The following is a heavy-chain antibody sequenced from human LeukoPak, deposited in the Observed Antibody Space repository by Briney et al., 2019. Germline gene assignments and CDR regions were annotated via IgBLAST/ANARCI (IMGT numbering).Heavy chain of an antibody. CDR3: AKDPYSSSWYVSQFDY. D-gene: IGHD6-13*01. CDR1: GFTFSSYG. V-gene: IGHV3-30*02. J-gene: IGHJ4*02. CDR2: IRYDGSNK. Sequence: GRSLRLSCAASGFTFSSYGMHWVRQAPGKGLEWVAFIRYDGSNKYYADSVKGRFTISRDNSKNTLYLQMNSLRAEDTAVYYCAKDPYSSSWYVSQFDYWGQGTLVTVSS.